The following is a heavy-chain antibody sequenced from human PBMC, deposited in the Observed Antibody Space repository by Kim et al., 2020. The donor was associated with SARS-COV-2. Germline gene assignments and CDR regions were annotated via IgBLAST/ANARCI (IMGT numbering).Heavy chain of an antibody. CDR3: AREAVAGSFYH. D-gene: IGHD6-19*01. Sequence: ASVKVSCKASGYSFTTFALYWVRRAPGQRLEWMGWINGGNGNTRYSQKFQARVSITRDTSATTAYLELSGLRSEDTAVYYCAREAVAGSFYHWGQGTLVTVSS. J-gene: IGHJ4*02. CDR1: GYSFTTFA. CDR2: INGGNGNT. V-gene: IGHV1-3*01.